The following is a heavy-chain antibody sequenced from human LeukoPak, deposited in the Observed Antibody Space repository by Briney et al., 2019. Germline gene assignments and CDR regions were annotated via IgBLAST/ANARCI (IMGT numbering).Heavy chain of an antibody. V-gene: IGHV3-23*01. J-gene: IGHJ4*02. CDR2: ISGSGGTT. CDR1: GFTFSSYA. D-gene: IGHD6-19*01. CDR3: ANSPYSSGWYYFDY. Sequence: PGGSLRLSCAVSGFTFSSYAMSWVRQAPGKGLEWVSSISGSGGTTYYTDSVKGRSTISGDNSKNTLYLQMNSLRAEDTAVYYCANSPYSSGWYYFDYWGQGTLVTVSS.